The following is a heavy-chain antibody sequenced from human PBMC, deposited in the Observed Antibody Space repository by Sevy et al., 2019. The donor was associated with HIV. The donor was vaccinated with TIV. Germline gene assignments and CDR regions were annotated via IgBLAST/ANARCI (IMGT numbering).Heavy chain of an antibody. CDR2: IHGGNGNT. CDR1: GFTFRTYI. J-gene: IGHJ5*02. CDR3: VRSREPAHYDILTGGWFDP. D-gene: IGHD3-9*01. Sequence: ASVKVSCKASGFTFRTYIMHWVRQAPGQRPEWMGWIHGGNGNTEYSQKFQGRVTITRGTSASTTYMEVSSLRSEDTAVYYCVRSREPAHYDILTGGWFDPWGQGTLVTVSS. V-gene: IGHV1-3*01.